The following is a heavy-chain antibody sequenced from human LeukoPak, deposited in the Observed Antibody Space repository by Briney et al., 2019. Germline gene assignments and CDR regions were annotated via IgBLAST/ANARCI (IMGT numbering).Heavy chain of an antibody. D-gene: IGHD1-26*01. CDR1: EFTFSAYW. CDR3: ARDRYSGSYSDY. J-gene: IGHJ4*02. CDR2: INSDGSST. Sequence: GGSLRLSCAASEFTFSAYWMHWVRQAPGKGLVWVSRINSDGSSTSYADSVKGRFTISRDNAKNTLYLQMNSLRAEDTAVYYCARDRYSGSYSDYWGQGTLVTVSS. V-gene: IGHV3-74*01.